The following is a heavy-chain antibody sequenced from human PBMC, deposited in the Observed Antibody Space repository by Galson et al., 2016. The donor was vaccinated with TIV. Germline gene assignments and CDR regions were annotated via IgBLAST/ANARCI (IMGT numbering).Heavy chain of an antibody. Sequence: SVKVSCKASGGIFSGYAISWVRQAPGQGLEWMGRVILIFGTATYAQKFQGRVTITADESTSTAYMELSSLRSEDTAVYYCARDQELYSSSWYYSWGQGKLVTVSS. CDR1: GGIFSGYA. CDR3: ARDQELYSSSWYYS. J-gene: IGHJ5*01. D-gene: IGHD6-13*01. CDR2: VILIFGTA. V-gene: IGHV1-69*13.